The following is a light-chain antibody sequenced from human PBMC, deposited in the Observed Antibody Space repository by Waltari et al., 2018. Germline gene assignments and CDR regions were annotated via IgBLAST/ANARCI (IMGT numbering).Light chain of an antibody. V-gene: IGKV2D-29*01. J-gene: IGKJ2*01. CDR3: MQGLQSPVA. CDR2: GAS. Sequence: IVMTQTPLSLPVTPGQPASISSKSGQSLLHNDRKTYLYWYLQKRGQPPQLLIYGASNRFPGMAERFTGSGSWTDFTLTISRVEDEDVGVYYCMQGLQSPVAFGQGTKLEI. CDR1: QSLLHNDRKTY.